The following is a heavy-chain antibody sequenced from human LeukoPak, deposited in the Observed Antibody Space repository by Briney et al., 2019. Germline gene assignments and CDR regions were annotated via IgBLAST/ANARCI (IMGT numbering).Heavy chain of an antibody. Sequence: PGGPLRLSCAASGFTFSTYWMHWVRQAPGKGLVWVSRINSAGSSTSYADSVKGRFTISRDNAKNTLDLQMNNLRAEDTAVYYCARDRGYAFDIWGQGTMVTVSS. CDR1: GFTFSTYW. CDR2: INSAGSST. V-gene: IGHV3-74*01. J-gene: IGHJ3*02. CDR3: ARDRGYAFDI. D-gene: IGHD5-12*01.